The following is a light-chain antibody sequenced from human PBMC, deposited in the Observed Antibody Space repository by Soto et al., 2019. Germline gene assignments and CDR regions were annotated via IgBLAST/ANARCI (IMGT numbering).Light chain of an antibody. CDR3: SSYTSSSTLDV. CDR2: DVS. CDR1: SSDVGGYNY. J-gene: IGLJ1*01. Sequence: QSALTQPASVFGSPGQSITISCTGTSSDVGGYNYVSWYQRHPGKAPKLMIYDVSNRPSGVSNRFSGSKSGNTASLTISGLQAEDEADYYCSSYTSSSTLDVFGTGTKVTVL. V-gene: IGLV2-14*01.